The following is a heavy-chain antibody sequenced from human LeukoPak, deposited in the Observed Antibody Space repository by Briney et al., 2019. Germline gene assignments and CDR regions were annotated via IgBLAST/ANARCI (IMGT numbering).Heavy chain of an antibody. D-gene: IGHD6-13*01. CDR3: AKDGPLDRSSWYYFDY. V-gene: IGHV3-30*18. J-gene: IGHJ4*02. CDR2: ISYDGSNK. CDR1: GFRLSDYG. Sequence: GRSLRLSCAASGFRLSDYGIPWVRQAPGTELESVTFISYDGSNKLYADSVTGRFNISRDNSKSTIYLQMHSLRAGDTAVYYCAKDGPLDRSSWYYFDYLGQGTPVTVAS.